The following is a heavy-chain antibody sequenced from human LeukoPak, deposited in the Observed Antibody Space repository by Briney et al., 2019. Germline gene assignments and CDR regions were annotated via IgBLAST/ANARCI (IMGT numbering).Heavy chain of an antibody. CDR2: ISGSGGST. D-gene: IGHD3-3*01. Sequence: PGGSLSLSCAASGFTFSSYSMSWVRQAPGRGLAWVSAISGSGGSTYYADSVKGRFTLSRDNSKNTLYLQMNSLRAERTAVYYCAKDYYDCWSGYYQFQHWGQGTLVTVSS. CDR3: AKDYYDCWSGYYQFQH. V-gene: IGHV3-23*01. J-gene: IGHJ1*01. CDR1: GFTFSSYS.